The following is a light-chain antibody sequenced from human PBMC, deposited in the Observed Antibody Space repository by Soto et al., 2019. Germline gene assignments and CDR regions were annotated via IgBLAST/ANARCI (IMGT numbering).Light chain of an antibody. CDR1: QSVNSW. V-gene: IGKV1-5*01. CDR2: DAS. CDR3: QQYNSFWT. J-gene: IGKJ1*01. Sequence: DIQMTQSTSTLSASVGDRVTITCRASQSVNSWLAWYQQKPGKAPRLLIYDASYLERGVPSRFSGSGSGTEFTLTISDLQPDDLATYYCQQYNSFWTFGQGTKVEI.